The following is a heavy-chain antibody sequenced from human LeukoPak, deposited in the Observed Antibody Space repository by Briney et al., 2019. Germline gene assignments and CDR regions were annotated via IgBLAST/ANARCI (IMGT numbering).Heavy chain of an antibody. J-gene: IGHJ6*03. V-gene: IGHV3-30*18. Sequence: PGGSLRLSCAASGFTFSSYGMHWVRQAPGKGLEWVAVISYDGSNKYYADSVKGRFTISRDNSKNTLYLQMNSLRAEDTAVYYCAKVRGAARPYYYYMDVWGKGTTVTVSS. CDR1: GFTFSSYG. CDR2: ISYDGSNK. D-gene: IGHD6-6*01. CDR3: AKVRGAARPYYYYMDV.